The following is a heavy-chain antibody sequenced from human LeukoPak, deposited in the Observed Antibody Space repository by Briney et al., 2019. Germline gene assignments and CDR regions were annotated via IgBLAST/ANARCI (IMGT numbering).Heavy chain of an antibody. Sequence: PGGSLRLSCAASGFSFSDYYMTWIRQAPGKGLEWVSYISTSGATISYADSVKGRFTISRDNSKNSLYLQMGSLRAEDTAVYYCGSTDGSNAHWGQGTLVTVSS. J-gene: IGHJ4*02. CDR1: GFSFSDYY. CDR2: ISTSGATI. V-gene: IGHV3-11*01. CDR3: GSTDGSNAH. D-gene: IGHD5-24*01.